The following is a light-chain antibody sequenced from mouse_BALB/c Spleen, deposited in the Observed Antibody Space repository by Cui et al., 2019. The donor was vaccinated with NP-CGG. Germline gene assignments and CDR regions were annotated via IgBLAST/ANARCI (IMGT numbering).Light chain of an antibody. V-gene: IGLV1*01. CDR1: TGAVTTSNY. J-gene: IGLJ1*01. CDR2: NTN. CDR3: ALWFSNHWV. Sequence: VVVTHVSAPTTSPGETVTLTCRSSTGAVTTSNYANWVQEKPDHLFTGLIGNTNNRAPGVPARFSGSLIGDKAALTITGAQTEDEAIYFCALWFSNHWVFGGGTKLTVL.